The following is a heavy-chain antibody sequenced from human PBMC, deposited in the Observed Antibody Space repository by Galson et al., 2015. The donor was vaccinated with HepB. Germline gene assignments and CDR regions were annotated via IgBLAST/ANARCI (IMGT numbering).Heavy chain of an antibody. D-gene: IGHD2-21*01. CDR2: ISYDGSNK. V-gene: IGHV3-30-3*01. CDR3: ARLRDYSLRHAFDI. J-gene: IGHJ3*02. CDR1: GFTFSSYA. Sequence: SLRLSCAASGFTFSSYAMHWVRQAPGKGLEWVAVISYDGSNKYYADSVKGRFTISRNNAKNSLYLQMNSLRAEDTAVYYCARLRDYSLRHAFDIWGQGTMVTVSS.